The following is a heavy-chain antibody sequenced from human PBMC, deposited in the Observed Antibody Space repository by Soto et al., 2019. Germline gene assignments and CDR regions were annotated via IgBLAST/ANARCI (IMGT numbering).Heavy chain of an antibody. CDR3: ASGHCSGDCYSDY. V-gene: IGHV1-3*04. D-gene: IGHD2-21*02. CDR1: GYTFTTYP. J-gene: IGHJ4*02. CDR2: ISTGNGNT. Sequence: XSVKVSFNASGYTFTTYPMHWVRHAPGQGPEWLGWISTGNGNTKWSQKFQGRVTITWDTSATTTYIELSSLRSDDTAVYYCASGHCSGDCYSDYWGQGTLVTVSS.